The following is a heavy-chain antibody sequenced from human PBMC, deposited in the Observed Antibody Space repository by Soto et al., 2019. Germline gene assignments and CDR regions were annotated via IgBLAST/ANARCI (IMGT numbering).Heavy chain of an antibody. CDR1: GGSISSSSYY. CDR2: IYYSGST. J-gene: IGHJ2*01. V-gene: IGHV4-39*01. Sequence: QLQLQESGPGLVKPSETLSLTCTVSGGSISSSSYYWGWIRQPPGKGLEWIGSIYYSGSTYYNPSLKSRVTISVDTSKNQFSLKLSSVTAADTAVYYCARQHSPWYFDLWGRGTLVTVSS. D-gene: IGHD5-18*01. CDR3: ARQHSPWYFDL.